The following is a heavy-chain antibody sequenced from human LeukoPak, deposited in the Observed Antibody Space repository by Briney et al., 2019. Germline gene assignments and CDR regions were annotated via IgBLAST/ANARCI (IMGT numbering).Heavy chain of an antibody. V-gene: IGHV4-4*07. Sequence: PSETLSLTCTVSGGSIITYHWSWIRQPAGKGLEWIGRLYPSGSTDYNPSLKSRVTMSVDTSKNQFSLKLSSVTAADTAVYYCARGLWAGDAFDIWGQGTMVTVSS. CDR1: GGSIITYH. D-gene: IGHD3/OR15-3a*01. J-gene: IGHJ3*02. CDR2: LYPSGST. CDR3: ARGLWAGDAFDI.